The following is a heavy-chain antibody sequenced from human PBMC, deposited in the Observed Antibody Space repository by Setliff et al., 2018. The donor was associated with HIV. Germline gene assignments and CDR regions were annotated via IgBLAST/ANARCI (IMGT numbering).Heavy chain of an antibody. CDR1: GGSISSGTYF. V-gene: IGHV4-61*09. D-gene: IGHD6-19*01. CDR3: ARSLLPSITVAGTIGY. CDR2: IHTSGNA. J-gene: IGHJ4*02. Sequence: PSETLSLTCTVSGGSISSGTYFWSWIRQPAGKGLEWIGHIHTSGNANYNPSLNSRVTISVDTSKNHFSLKLSSVTAADTAVYYCARSLLPSITVAGTIGYWGQGFLVTVSS.